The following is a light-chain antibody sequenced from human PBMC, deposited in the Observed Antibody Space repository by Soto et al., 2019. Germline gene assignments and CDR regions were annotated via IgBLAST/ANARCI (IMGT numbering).Light chain of an antibody. CDR3: SSTAGNNNLV. J-gene: IGLJ3*02. CDR1: SSDVGGHNY. CDR2: EVS. Sequence: QSALTQSPSASGSPGQSVTISCTGTSSDVGGHNYVSWYQHHPGKAPKLIIYEVSKRPSGVPDRFSGSKSANTASLTVSGLQDEDEAFYYCSSTAGNNNLVFGGGTKVTVL. V-gene: IGLV2-8*01.